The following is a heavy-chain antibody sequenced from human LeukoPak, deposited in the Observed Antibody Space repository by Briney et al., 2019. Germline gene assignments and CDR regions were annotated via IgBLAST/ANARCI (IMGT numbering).Heavy chain of an antibody. J-gene: IGHJ4*02. CDR3: ARKSAGSGSYDPHFDY. V-gene: IGHV4-59*08. Sequence: SEILSLTCTVSGGSISSYYWSWIRQPPGKGLEWIGYIYYSGSTNYNPSLKSRVTISVDTSKNQFSLKLSSVTAADTAVYYCARKSAGSGSYDPHFDYWGQGTLVTVSS. CDR1: GGSISSYY. D-gene: IGHD3-10*01. CDR2: IYYSGST.